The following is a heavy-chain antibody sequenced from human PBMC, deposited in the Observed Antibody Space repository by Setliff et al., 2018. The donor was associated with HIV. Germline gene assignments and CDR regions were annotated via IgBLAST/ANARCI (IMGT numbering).Heavy chain of an antibody. CDR1: GSSITNGYY. V-gene: IGHV4-38-2*02. CDR3: ARYYGSGTYHRWFDP. J-gene: IGHJ5*02. D-gene: IGHD3-10*01. CDR2: IYHDGST. Sequence: ETLSLTCSVSGSSITNGYYWGWIRQPPGKGLEWVGSIYHDGSTYYNPSLRSRVTTSVDTSKNQFSLKLSSVTAADTAVYYCARYYGSGTYHRWFDPWGQGTPVTVSS.